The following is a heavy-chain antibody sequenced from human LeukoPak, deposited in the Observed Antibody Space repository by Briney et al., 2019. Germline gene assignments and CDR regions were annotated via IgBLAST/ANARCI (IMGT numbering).Heavy chain of an antibody. CDR3: ARGPYSYDSSGCFDY. V-gene: IGHV4-4*07. Sequence: SETLSLTCTVSGGSISTYYWSWIRQPAGKGLEWIGRIYTSGSTNYNPSLKSRVTISVDTSKNQFSLRLNSVTATDTAMYYCARGPYSYDSSGCFDYWGQGALVTVSS. CDR2: IYTSGST. J-gene: IGHJ4*02. D-gene: IGHD3-22*01. CDR1: GGSISTYY.